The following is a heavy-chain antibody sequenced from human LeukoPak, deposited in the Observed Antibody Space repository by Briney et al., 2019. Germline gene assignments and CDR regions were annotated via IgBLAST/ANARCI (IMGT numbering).Heavy chain of an antibody. J-gene: IGHJ4*02. D-gene: IGHD6-13*01. CDR3: ARGMGSSWLIFDY. Sequence: GGSLRLSCAASGFTFSSYWMSWVRQAPGKGLEWVANIKQDGSEKYYVDSVKGRFTISRDNAKNSLYLQMNSLRAEDTAVYYCARGMGSSWLIFDYWGQGTLVTVSS. V-gene: IGHV3-7*01. CDR1: GFTFSSYW. CDR2: IKQDGSEK.